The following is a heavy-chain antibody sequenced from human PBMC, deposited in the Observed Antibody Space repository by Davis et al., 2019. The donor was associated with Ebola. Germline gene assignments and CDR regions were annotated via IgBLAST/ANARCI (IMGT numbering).Heavy chain of an antibody. V-gene: IGHV3-30-3*01. D-gene: IGHD2-15*01. CDR1: GFTFSSYA. CDR2: ISYDGSNK. Sequence: PGGSLRLSCAASGFTFSSYAMHWVRQAPGKGLEWVAVISYDGSNKYYADSVKGRFTISRDNSKNTLYLQMNSLRAEDTAVYYCARSKKGCSGGSCYWFDPWGQGTLVTVSS. J-gene: IGHJ5*02. CDR3: ARSKKGCSGGSCYWFDP.